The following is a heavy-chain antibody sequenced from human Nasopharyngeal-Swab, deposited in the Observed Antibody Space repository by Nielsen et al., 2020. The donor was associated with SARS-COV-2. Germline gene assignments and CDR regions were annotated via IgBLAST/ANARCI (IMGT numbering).Heavy chain of an antibody. D-gene: IGHD6-13*01. J-gene: IGHJ6*02. CDR1: GFTFSSYG. V-gene: IGHV3-48*04. CDR3: ARGGIAAAADYYYGMDV. CDR2: ISSSGSTI. Sequence: GGSLRLSCAASGFTFSSYGMNWVRQAPGKGLEWVSYISSSGSTIYYADSVKGRFTISRDNAKNSLYLQMNSLRAEDTAVYYCARGGIAAAADYYYGMDVWGQGTTVTVSS.